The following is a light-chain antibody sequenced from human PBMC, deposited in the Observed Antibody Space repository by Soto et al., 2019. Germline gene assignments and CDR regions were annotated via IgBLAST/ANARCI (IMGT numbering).Light chain of an antibody. J-gene: IGKJ5*01. CDR2: GAS. Sequence: EIVMTQSPATLSVSPGERATLSCRASHSVSSNLAWYQQKPGQAPRLLIYGASTRATGIPARFSGSGSGTEFTLTISSLQSEDFEVYYCQQYNNWPITFGQGTRLENK. CDR1: HSVSSN. V-gene: IGKV3-15*01. CDR3: QQYNNWPIT.